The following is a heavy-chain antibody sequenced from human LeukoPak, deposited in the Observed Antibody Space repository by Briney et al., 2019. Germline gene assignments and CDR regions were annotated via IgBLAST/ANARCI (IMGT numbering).Heavy chain of an antibody. V-gene: IGHV3-21*01. Sequence: GGSLRLSCAASGFTFSSYSMNWVRQAPGKGLEWVSSISSSSSYIYYADSVKGRFTISRDNAKNSLYLQMNSLRAADTAVYYCARRRGPYYDSSGYYRYYFDYWGQGTLVTVSS. D-gene: IGHD3-22*01. CDR1: GFTFSSYS. J-gene: IGHJ4*02. CDR3: ARRRGPYYDSSGYYRYYFDY. CDR2: ISSSSSYI.